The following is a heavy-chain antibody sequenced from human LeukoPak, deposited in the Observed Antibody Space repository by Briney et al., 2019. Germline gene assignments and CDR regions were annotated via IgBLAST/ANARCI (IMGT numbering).Heavy chain of an antibody. D-gene: IGHD3-9*01. CDR3: AREVGRYFDPTYYYYMDV. Sequence: ASVKVSCKASGYTFTSYYMHWVRQAPGQGLEWMGIINPSGGSTSYAQKFQGRVTMTRDTSTSTVYMELSSLRSEDTAVYYCAREVGRYFDPTYYYYMDVWGKGTTVTVSS. V-gene: IGHV1-46*01. CDR1: GYTFTSYY. J-gene: IGHJ6*03. CDR2: INPSGGST.